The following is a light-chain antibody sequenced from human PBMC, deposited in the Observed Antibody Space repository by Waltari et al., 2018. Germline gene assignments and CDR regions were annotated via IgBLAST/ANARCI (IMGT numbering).Light chain of an antibody. V-gene: IGKV3-11*01. Sequence: FVLTQSPDSLSLSAGERATLSCRSSQDIKKFLAWYQQKPGRAPRLIIHDASTRSTGIPARFSGSGSGTDFTLTISSVEPEDFAVYYCQQRSNWPRISFGQGTRLELK. CDR3: QQRSNWPRIS. CDR2: DAS. J-gene: IGKJ5*01. CDR1: QDIKKF.